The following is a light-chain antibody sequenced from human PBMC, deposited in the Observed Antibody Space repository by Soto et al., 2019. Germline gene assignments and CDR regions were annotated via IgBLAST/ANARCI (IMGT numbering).Light chain of an antibody. CDR1: QTISSY. CDR2: AAS. CDR3: QQTFSRPWT. J-gene: IGKJ1*01. V-gene: IGKV1-39*01. Sequence: DMQMPQSPSSLSESVADSVPITCRASQTISSYLNWYQHKPGRAPRLLIYAASSLQSGVPLRFSGGGSGTDFTLTISDLQPEDFAIYYCQQTFSRPWTFGQGTKVEIK.